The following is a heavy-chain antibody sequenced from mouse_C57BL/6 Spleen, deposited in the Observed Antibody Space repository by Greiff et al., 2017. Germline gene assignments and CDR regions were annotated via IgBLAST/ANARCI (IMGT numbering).Heavy chain of an antibody. CDR3: TRDGFRDWFAY. V-gene: IGHV5-9-1*02. J-gene: IGHJ3*01. CDR2: ISSGGDYI. Sequence: EVQRVESGEGLVKPGGSLKLSCAASGFTFSSYAMSWVRQTPEKRLEWVAYISSGGDYIYYEDTVKGRFTLSNDNARNTLYLQMSSLKSEDTAMYYCTRDGFRDWFAYWGQGTLVTVSA. CDR1: GFTFSSYA.